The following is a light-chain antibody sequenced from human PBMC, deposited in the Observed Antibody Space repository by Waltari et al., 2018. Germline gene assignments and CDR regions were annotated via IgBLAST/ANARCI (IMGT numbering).Light chain of an antibody. CDR3: QQHVSLPAT. Sequence: EIVWTHSPGTLSSSPGERATLSCRASQSVSRDLAWYQQKPGQAPRLLIYGASTRATGIPDRFSGSGSGTDFSLTLSRLDPEDFAVYFCQQHVSLPATFGQGTKVEIK. J-gene: IGKJ1*01. V-gene: IGKV3-20*01. CDR1: QSVSRD. CDR2: GAS.